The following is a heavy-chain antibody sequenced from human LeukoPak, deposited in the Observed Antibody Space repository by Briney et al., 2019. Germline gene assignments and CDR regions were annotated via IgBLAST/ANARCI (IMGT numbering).Heavy chain of an antibody. J-gene: IGHJ5*02. V-gene: IGHV4-4*02. D-gene: IGHD1-7*01. CDR2: IYHSGGT. CDR1: GGSIKSGNW. CDR3: ARGDWNYEGNNWFDP. Sequence: PSGTLSLTCTVSGGSIKSGNWWTWIRQPPGKGLEWMGEIYHSGGTNYNPSLKSRVTISVDMSNNQFSLKLTSVTAADTAVYYCARGDWNYEGNNWFDPWGQGTLVTVSS.